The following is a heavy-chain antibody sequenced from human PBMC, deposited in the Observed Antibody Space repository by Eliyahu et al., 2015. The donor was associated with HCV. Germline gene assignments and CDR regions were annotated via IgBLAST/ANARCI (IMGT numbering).Heavy chain of an antibody. CDR2: ISSSSSYI. Sequence: EVQLVESGGGLVKPGGSLRLSCAASGFTFSSYNMHWVRQAPGKGLEWVSSISSSSSYIYYTDSMKGRFTISRDNAKNSLYLQMNSLRAEDTAVYYCARSIMIFGVVIIPYYYYGMDVWGQGTTVTVSS. J-gene: IGHJ6*02. D-gene: IGHD3-3*01. CDR3: ARSIMIFGVVIIPYYYYGMDV. V-gene: IGHV3-21*01. CDR1: GFTFSSYN.